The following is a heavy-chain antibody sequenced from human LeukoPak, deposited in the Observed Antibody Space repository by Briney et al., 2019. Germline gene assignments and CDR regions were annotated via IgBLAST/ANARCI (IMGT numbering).Heavy chain of an antibody. V-gene: IGHV1-18*01. CDR1: GYTFSSYS. Sequence: ASVKVSCKASGYTFSSYSITWVRQAPGQGLEWMGWISVYNGNTNYAQNLQGRVTMTTDTSTSTAYMELSSLRSEDTAVYYCASALYYDSSGYYADYWGQGTLVTVSS. CDR3: ASALYYDSSGYYADY. CDR2: ISVYNGNT. J-gene: IGHJ4*02. D-gene: IGHD3-22*01.